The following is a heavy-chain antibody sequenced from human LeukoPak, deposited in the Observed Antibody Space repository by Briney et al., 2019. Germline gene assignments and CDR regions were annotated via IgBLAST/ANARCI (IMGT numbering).Heavy chain of an antibody. CDR3: ARSLLYYYDSSGPEN. CDR2: INTDGSST. V-gene: IGHV3-74*01. D-gene: IGHD3-22*01. J-gene: IGHJ4*02. CDR1: GFTFSDYG. Sequence: PGGSLRLSCAASGFTFSDYGIHWVRQAPGKGLAWVSRINTDGSSTSYADSVKGRFTISRDNAKNTLYLQMNSLRAEDTAVYYCARSLLYYYDSSGPENWGQGSLVTVSS.